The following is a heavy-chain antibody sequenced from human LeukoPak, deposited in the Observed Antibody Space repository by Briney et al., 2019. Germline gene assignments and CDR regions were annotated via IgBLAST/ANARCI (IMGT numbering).Heavy chain of an antibody. CDR1: GYTFTSYA. D-gene: IGHD3-10*01. V-gene: IGHV1-3*01. Sequence: ASVKVSCKASGYTFTSYAMHWVRQAPGQRLEWMGWINAGNGNTKYSQKFQGRVTITRDTSASTAYMELSSLRSEDTAVYYCARGASMVRGVIPSEGYYGMDVWSKGTTVTVSS. J-gene: IGHJ6*04. CDR3: ARGASMVRGVIPSEGYYGMDV. CDR2: INAGNGNT.